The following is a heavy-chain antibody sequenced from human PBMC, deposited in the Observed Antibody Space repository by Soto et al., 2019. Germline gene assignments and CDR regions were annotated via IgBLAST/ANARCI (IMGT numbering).Heavy chain of an antibody. V-gene: IGHV3-23*01. J-gene: IGHJ4*02. CDR2: ITGSGSST. Sequence: EVQLLESGGGLVQPGGSLRLSCAASGFTFRDFAMTWVRQAPGKGLEWVSAITGSGSSTYYADSVKGRFSISRDNSKNTVYLHMNRLRAEDTALYYCAKGSVRLVRGVILRFDCWGQGSLVTVSS. CDR3: AKGSVRLVRGVILRFDC. CDR1: GFTFRDFA. D-gene: IGHD3-10*01.